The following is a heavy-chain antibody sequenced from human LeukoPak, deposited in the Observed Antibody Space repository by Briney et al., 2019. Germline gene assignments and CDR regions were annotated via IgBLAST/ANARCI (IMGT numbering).Heavy chain of an antibody. CDR3: ARFPGGSNTWSIDF. D-gene: IGHD2-15*01. V-gene: IGHV3-21*01. CDR1: GFTLSSYS. Sequence: GGSLRLSCAASGFTLSSYSMNWVRQAPGKGLEWVSSISSSSGYVFYADSMKGRFTVSRDNSKNSLYLQMNTLRAEDTAVYYCARFPGGSNTWSIDFWGQGTLVSVSS. J-gene: IGHJ4*02. CDR2: ISSSSGYV.